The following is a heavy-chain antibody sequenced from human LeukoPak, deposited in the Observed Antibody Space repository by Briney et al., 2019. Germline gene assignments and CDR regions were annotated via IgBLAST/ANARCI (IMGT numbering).Heavy chain of an antibody. CDR2: MTGRGDNT. D-gene: IGHD3-22*01. V-gene: IGHV3-23*01. CDR1: GFTFSSYA. J-gene: IGHJ4*02. Sequence: PGGSLRLSCTASGFTFSSYAMSWVRQAPGKGLEWVSTMTGRGDNTYYADSVKGRFTVSRDNSNNVLYLQMNSLRVEDTAVYYCANPDSSGFYFSVRFDFWGQGTLVTASS. CDR3: ANPDSSGFYFSVRFDF.